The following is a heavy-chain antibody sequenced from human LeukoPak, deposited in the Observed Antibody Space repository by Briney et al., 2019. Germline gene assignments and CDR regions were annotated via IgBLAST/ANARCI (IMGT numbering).Heavy chain of an antibody. J-gene: IGHJ3*02. Sequence: GGSLRLSCAASGFTFSNYVMHWVRQAPRKGLEWLLGISSDGTINYYGDSLKGRVAISRDNSNNTLYLQVSALRPEDTAVYYCAKEADAFDIWGQGTVVIVSS. CDR1: GFTFSNYV. CDR2: ISSDGTIN. V-gene: IGHV3-30*09. CDR3: AKEADAFDI.